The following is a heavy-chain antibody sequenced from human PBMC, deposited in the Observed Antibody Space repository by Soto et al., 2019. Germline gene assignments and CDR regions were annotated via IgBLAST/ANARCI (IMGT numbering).Heavy chain of an antibody. CDR1: GSTFGGSY. Sequence: GALLLPCSVSGSTFGGSYMSWIRQAPGKGLEWLSYISPGSRYPAYADSVKGRFTISRDNAKRSLYLQMMSLTAEDTAIYYCVRGGGGGLFDPWGQGTMVTVYS. D-gene: IGHD2-15*01. J-gene: IGHJ5*02. V-gene: IGHV3-11*06. CDR2: ISPGSRYP. CDR3: VRGGGGGLFDP.